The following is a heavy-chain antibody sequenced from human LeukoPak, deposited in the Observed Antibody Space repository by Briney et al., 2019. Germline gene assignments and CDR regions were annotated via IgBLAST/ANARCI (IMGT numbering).Heavy chain of an antibody. CDR1: GFTFSSYS. J-gene: IGHJ4*02. CDR3: ARGRYYDSSGSHSSYFDY. Sequence: GGSLRLSCAASGFTFSSYSMNWVRQAPGKGLEWVSYISSSSTIYYADSVKGRFTISRDNAKNSLYLQMNSLRDEDTAVYYCARGRYYDSSGSHSSYFDYWGQGTLVTVSS. D-gene: IGHD3-22*01. CDR2: ISSSSTI. V-gene: IGHV3-48*02.